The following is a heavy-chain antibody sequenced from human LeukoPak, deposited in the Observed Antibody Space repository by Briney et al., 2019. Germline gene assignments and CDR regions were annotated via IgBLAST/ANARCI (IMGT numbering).Heavy chain of an antibody. Sequence: GGSLRLSCAASGFTFSSYAMSWVRQAPGKGLEWVSAISGSGGSTYYADSVKGQFTISRDNAKNSLYLQMNRLRADDTAVYYCARDRPGYTSSWYSPFDYWGQGTLVTVSS. D-gene: IGHD6-13*01. V-gene: IGHV3-23*01. CDR1: GFTFSSYA. CDR3: ARDRPGYTSSWYSPFDY. J-gene: IGHJ4*02. CDR2: ISGSGGST.